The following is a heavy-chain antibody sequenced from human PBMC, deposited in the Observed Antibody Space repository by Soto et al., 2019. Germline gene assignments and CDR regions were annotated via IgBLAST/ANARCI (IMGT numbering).Heavy chain of an antibody. V-gene: IGHV3-23*01. J-gene: IGHJ5*02. Sequence: EMQLLESGGGLVQPGGSLRLSCAASGFTFISYGMTWVRQAPGKGLEWVSGITTTGRNTYYAESVKGRFTISRDNSKNVVYLQMNSLRAEDTAVCYCARGAAAAGTDWFDAWGQGTLVIVSS. D-gene: IGHD6-13*01. CDR3: ARGAAAAGTDWFDA. CDR2: ITTTGRNT. CDR1: GFTFISYG.